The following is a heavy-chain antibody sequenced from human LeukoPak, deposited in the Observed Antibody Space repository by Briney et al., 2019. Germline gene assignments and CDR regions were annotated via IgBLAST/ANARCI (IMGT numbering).Heavy chain of an antibody. CDR1: GGSISSYY. J-gene: IGHJ6*03. CDR3: ARARSSSWYYDYYYMDV. CDR2: IYYSGST. D-gene: IGHD6-13*01. Sequence: SETLSLTCTVSGGSISSYYWSWIRQPPGKGLEWIGYIYYSGSTNYNPSLKSRVTISVDTSKNQFSLKLSSVTAADTAVYYCARARSSSWYYDYYYMDVWGKGTTVTISS. V-gene: IGHV4-59*01.